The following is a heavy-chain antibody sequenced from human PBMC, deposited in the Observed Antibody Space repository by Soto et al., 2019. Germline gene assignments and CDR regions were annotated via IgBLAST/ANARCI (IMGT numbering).Heavy chain of an antibody. CDR3: ARETYSSSSLYYGMDV. CDR2: INPNSGGT. D-gene: IGHD6-6*01. CDR1: GYTFTGYY. J-gene: IGHJ6*02. Sequence: QVQLVQSGAEVKKPGASVKVSCKASGYTFTGYYMHWVRQAPGQGLEWMGWINPNSGGTNYAQKFQGRVTMTRDTSISTAYMELSRLRSDDTAVYYCARETYSSSSLYYGMDVWGQGTTVTVSS. V-gene: IGHV1-2*02.